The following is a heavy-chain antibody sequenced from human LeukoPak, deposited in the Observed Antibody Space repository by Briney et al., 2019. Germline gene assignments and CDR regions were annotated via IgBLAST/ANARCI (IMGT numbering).Heavy chain of an antibody. V-gene: IGHV3-21*01. J-gene: IGHJ4*02. CDR3: AGGLRGVPFVVGY. Sequence: GGSLRLSCAASGFTFSSYSMNWVRQAPGKGLEWVSSISSSSSYIYYADSVKGRFTISRDDAKNSLYLQMNSLRAEDTAVYYCAGGLRGVPFVVGYWGQGTLVTVSS. CDR1: GFTFSSYS. D-gene: IGHD4-17*01. CDR2: ISSSSSYI.